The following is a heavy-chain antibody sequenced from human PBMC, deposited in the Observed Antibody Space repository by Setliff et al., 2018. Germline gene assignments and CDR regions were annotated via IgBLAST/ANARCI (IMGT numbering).Heavy chain of an antibody. CDR1: GFSINVYS. D-gene: IGHD2-8*01. CDR3: AKDRVPDNKWDFDY. V-gene: IGHV3-23*01. CDR2: MYGVGAT. Sequence: QPGGSLRLSCAASGFSINVYSMTWVRQAPGKGLECVSGMYGVGATFYADSVKGRFTISRDNSINTLYLQMNSLRVEDTAIYFCAKDRVPDNKWDFDYWGQGILVTVSS. J-gene: IGHJ4*02.